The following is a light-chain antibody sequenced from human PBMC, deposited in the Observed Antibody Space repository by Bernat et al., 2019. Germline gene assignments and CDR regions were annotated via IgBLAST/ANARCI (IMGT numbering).Light chain of an antibody. CDR3: QQSYSTPYA. J-gene: IGKJ2*01. V-gene: IGKV1-39*01. CDR2: AAS. CDR1: QSISSY. Sequence: DIQMTQSPSSLSASVGDRVTITCRASQSISSYLNWYQQKPGKAPKLLIYAASSLQSGVPSRFSGSGSGPDFTLTISSLQPEDFATYYCQQSYSTPYAVGPGTKLEIK.